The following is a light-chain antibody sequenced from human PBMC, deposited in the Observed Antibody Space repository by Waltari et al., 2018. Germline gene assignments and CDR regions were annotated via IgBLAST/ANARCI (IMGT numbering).Light chain of an antibody. V-gene: IGKV3-11*01. CDR2: DAY. CDR3: QQSGDWRRA. J-gene: IGKJ1*01. CDR1: QSVGSG. Sequence: EIVLTQSPATLSLSPGEKATLSCRASQSVGSGLAWYEHKHGQSPRLLIYDAYNRATGVPGRFSGSGSGTDFTLTISSLEPEDFAVYYCQQSGDWRRAFGQGTKVEIK.